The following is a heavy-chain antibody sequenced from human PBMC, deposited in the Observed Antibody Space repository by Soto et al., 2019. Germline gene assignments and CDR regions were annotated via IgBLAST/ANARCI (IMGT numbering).Heavy chain of an antibody. CDR3: ARDLTAAAY. V-gene: IGHV1-46*01. Sequence: ASVKVSCKASGYIFANYYIHWVRQAPGQGLEWMAIINPLPTSGSTNYAQKFQGRVTVTRDTSTSTVYMELSSLTSEDTAIYYCARDLTAAAYWGQGTLVTVSS. CDR1: GYIFANYY. CDR2: INPLPTSGST. D-gene: IGHD6-13*01. J-gene: IGHJ4*02.